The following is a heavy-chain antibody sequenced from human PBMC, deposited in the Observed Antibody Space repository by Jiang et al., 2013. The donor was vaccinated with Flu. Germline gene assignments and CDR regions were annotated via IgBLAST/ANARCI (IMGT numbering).Heavy chain of an antibody. V-gene: IGHV2-70*01. D-gene: IGHD1-26*01. CDR3: ARIRRGTYYEKWFDH. CDR2: IDWDDDR. CDR1: GFSLSTSGMC. Sequence: LTLTCSFSGFSLSTSGMCVSWIRQPPGKALEWLALIDWDDDRYYNTSLKTRLTISKDTSKNQVVLTMTNMDPADTATYFCARIRRGTYYEKWFDHWGQGTLVTVSS. J-gene: IGHJ5*02.